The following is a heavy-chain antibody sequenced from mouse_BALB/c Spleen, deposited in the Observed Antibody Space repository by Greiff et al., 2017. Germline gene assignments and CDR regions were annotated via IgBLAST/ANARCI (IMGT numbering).Heavy chain of an antibody. Sequence: VQLKESGPGLVKPSQSLSLTCTVTGYSITSDYAWNWIRQFPGNKLEWMGYISYSGSTSYNPSLKSRISITRDTSKNQFFLQLNSVTTEDTATYYCARSYDHDVGYFDYWGQGTTLTVSS. CDR1: GYSITSDYA. CDR3: ARSYDHDVGYFDY. V-gene: IGHV3-2*02. CDR2: ISYSGST. D-gene: IGHD2-4*01. J-gene: IGHJ2*01.